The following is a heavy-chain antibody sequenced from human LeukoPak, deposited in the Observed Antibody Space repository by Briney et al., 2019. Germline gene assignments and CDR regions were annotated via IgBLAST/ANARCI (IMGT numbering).Heavy chain of an antibody. V-gene: IGHV4-34*01. D-gene: IGHD5-18*01. J-gene: IGHJ4*02. CDR1: GGSFSGYY. CDR3: ASVNTASFDY. CDR2: INHSGST. Sequence: SETLSLTCAVYGGSFSGYYWSWIRQPPGKGLEWIGEINHSGSTSYNPSLKSRVTISVDTSKNQFSLKLSSVTAADTAVYYCASVNTASFDYWGQGTLVTVSS.